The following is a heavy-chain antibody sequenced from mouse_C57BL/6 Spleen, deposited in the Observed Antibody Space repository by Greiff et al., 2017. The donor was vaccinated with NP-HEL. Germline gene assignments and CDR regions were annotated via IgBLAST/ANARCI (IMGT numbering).Heavy chain of an antibody. CDR2: IDPENGDT. CDR3: TRGTGQYYYAMDY. V-gene: IGHV14-4*01. J-gene: IGHJ4*01. D-gene: IGHD4-1*01. Sequence: VQLQQSGAELVRPGASVKLSCTASGFNIEDDYMHWVKQRPEQGLEWIGWIDPENGDTEYASKFQGKATITADTSSNTAYLQLSSLTSEDTAVYYCTRGTGQYYYAMDYWGQGTSVTVSS. CDR1: GFNIEDDY.